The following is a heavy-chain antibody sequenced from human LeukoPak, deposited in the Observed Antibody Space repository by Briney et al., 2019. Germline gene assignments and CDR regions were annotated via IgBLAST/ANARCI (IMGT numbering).Heavy chain of an antibody. J-gene: IGHJ3*01. CDR3: ARQENWNDANDGFGF. CDR1: GYSFTSYW. Sequence: GESLKISCKGSGYSFTSYWIGWVRQMPGKGLEWMGIIYPGDSDTRYSPSFQGQVTISADKSISTAYLQWSSLKASDTAMYYCARQENWNDANDGFGFWGQGTLVTVSP. CDR2: IYPGDSDT. V-gene: IGHV5-51*01. D-gene: IGHD1-1*01.